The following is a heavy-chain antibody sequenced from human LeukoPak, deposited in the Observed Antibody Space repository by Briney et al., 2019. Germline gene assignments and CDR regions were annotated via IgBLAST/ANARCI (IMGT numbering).Heavy chain of an antibody. CDR2: IYSGGST. CDR3: ARGGSTRGSGPRGYYYYMDV. CDR1: GFTFSDYY. J-gene: IGHJ6*03. D-gene: IGHD2-15*01. Sequence: PGGSLRLSCAASGFTFSDYYMSWIRQAPGKGLEWVSVIYSGGSTYYADSVKGRFTISRDNSKNTLYLQMNSLRAEDTAVYYCARGGSTRGSGPRGYYYYMDVWGKGTTVTISS. V-gene: IGHV3-53*01.